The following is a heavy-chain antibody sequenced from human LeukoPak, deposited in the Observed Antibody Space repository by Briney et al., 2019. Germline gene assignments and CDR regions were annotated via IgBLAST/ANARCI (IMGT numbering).Heavy chain of an antibody. J-gene: IGHJ4*02. CDR1: GYTFTSYA. CDR2: INTNTGNP. Sequence: ASVKVSCKASGYTFTSYAMNWVRQAPGQGLEWMGWINTNTGNPTYAQGFTGRFDFSLDTSVSTAYLQISSLKAEDTAVYYCARGVSRWFGELGDYWGQGALVTVSS. CDR3: ARGVSRWFGELGDY. D-gene: IGHD3-10*01. V-gene: IGHV7-4-1*02.